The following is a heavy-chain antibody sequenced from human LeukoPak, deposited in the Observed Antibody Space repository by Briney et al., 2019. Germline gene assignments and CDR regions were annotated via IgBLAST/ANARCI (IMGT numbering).Heavy chain of an antibody. D-gene: IGHD3-10*01. J-gene: IGHJ6*02. CDR2: IYSGGST. V-gene: IGHV3-66*01. Sequence: PGGSLRLSCAASGFTVSSNYMSWVRQAPGKGLEWVSVIYSGGSTYYAGSVKGRFTISRDNSKNTLYLQMNSLRAEDTAVYYCARESGSGMAYYYGMDVWGQGTTVTVSS. CDR3: ARESGSGMAYYYGMDV. CDR1: GFTVSSNY.